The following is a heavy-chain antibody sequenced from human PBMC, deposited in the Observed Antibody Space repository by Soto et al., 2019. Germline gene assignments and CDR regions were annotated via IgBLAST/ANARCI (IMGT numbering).Heavy chain of an antibody. CDR2: IIPMFGST. Sequence: QVQLVQSGAEVKKPGSSVKVSCKASGGTFSTYSVSWVRQAPGQGLEWMGGIIPMFGSTKYAQTFQARVTVTVQQSTSTVYMELSSLRSDYMAVYYCARSHGGEFQLLYAFDIWGQGTKVTVSS. CDR3: ARSHGGEFQLLYAFDI. V-gene: IGHV1-69*01. D-gene: IGHD1-26*01. CDR1: GGTFSTYS. J-gene: IGHJ3*02.